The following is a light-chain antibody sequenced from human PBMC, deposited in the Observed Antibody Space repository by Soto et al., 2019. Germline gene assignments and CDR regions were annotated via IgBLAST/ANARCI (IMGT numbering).Light chain of an antibody. J-gene: IGLJ3*02. V-gene: IGLV4-69*02. CDR3: QTWGTGIP. CDR2: VNSDGSH. CDR1: SGHRNYA. Sequence: QPVLTQSPSASASLGASVKLTCTLDSGHRNYAIAWHQQQPGKGPRYLMKVNSDGSHNQGDGIPGRFSGSSSGAERYLIISSLQSEDEGDYYCQTWGTGIPFGGGTKLTVL.